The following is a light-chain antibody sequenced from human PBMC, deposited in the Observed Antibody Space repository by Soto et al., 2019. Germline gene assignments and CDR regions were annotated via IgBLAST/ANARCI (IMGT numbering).Light chain of an antibody. V-gene: IGLV1-40*01. Sequence: QAVVTQPPSVSGAPGQKVTISCTGSSSNIGAGYDVHWYQHLPGTAPKLLIYGNSNRPSGVPDRFSCSKSGTSASLAITGLQAEDEADYYCQSYDSSLSGWVFGGGTKLTVL. CDR1: SSNIGAGYD. CDR2: GNS. CDR3: QSYDSSLSGWV. J-gene: IGLJ3*02.